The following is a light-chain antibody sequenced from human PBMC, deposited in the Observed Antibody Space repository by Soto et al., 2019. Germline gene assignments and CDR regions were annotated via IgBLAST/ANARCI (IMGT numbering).Light chain of an antibody. Sequence: DIHMTQSPSTVSASVGERVTITCRASQPVDPWLAWHQQKPGKAPRVLIYKTSDLENGVPSRFSGSRSGAAYTLTISGVQPDDFATYYCQQYYSRETFGQGTRVEV. CDR1: QPVDPW. J-gene: IGKJ1*01. V-gene: IGKV1-5*03. CDR2: KTS. CDR3: QQYYSRET.